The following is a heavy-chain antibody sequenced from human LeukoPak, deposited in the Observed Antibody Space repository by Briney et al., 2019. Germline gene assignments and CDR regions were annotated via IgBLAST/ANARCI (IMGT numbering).Heavy chain of an antibody. J-gene: IGHJ3*02. CDR3: ARGGLEDEYCSSTSCYRGDAFDI. V-gene: IGHV4-34*01. D-gene: IGHD2-2*01. CDR2: INHSGST. CDR1: GRSFSGYY. Sequence: SDTLSLTCAVYGRSFSGYYWSWIRKPPGKGQGMVGEINHSGSTNYNPSLKGRVTISVDTSNNQFSLKLSSVTAADTAVYYCARGGLEDEYCSSTSCYRGDAFDIWGQGTMVTDSS.